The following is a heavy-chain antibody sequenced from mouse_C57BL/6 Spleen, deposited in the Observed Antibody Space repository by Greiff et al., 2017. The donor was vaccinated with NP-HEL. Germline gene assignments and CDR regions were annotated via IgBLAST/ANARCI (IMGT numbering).Heavy chain of an antibody. V-gene: IGHV1-9*01. Sequence: QVQLKESGAELMKPGASVKLSCKATGYTFTGYWIEWVKQRPGHGLEWIGEILPGSGSNNYNEKFKGKATFTADTSSNTAYMQLSSLTTEYSAIYYCARGGPTVVDYYAMDYWGQGTSVTVSS. CDR1: GYTFTGYW. D-gene: IGHD2-12*01. CDR2: ILPGSGSN. CDR3: ARGGPTVVDYYAMDY. J-gene: IGHJ4*01.